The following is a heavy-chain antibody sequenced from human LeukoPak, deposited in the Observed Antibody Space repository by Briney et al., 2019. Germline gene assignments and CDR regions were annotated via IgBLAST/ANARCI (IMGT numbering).Heavy chain of an antibody. D-gene: IGHD3-16*01. CDR3: ARTVGGDYFDY. CDR1: GYSFTNFW. J-gene: IGHJ4*02. V-gene: IGHV5-51*07. CDR2: MYPGNSDT. Sequence: GESLKISCKASGYSFTNFWIGWVHQTPGKGLEWIGSMYPGNSDTRYSPSFQGHVTISADSSSTTAYLQWSSLKASDTAMFYCARTVGGDYFDYWGQGTLVTVSS.